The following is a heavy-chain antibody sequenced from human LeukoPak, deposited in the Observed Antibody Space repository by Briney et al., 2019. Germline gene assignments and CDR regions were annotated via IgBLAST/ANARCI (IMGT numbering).Heavy chain of an antibody. CDR3: ARTATSGYSGLYYFDY. V-gene: IGHV1-69*13. CDR2: IIPIFGTA. D-gene: IGHD5-12*01. J-gene: IGHJ4*02. CDR1: GGTFSSYA. Sequence: SVKVSCKASGGTFSSYAISWVRQAPGQGLEWMGGIIPIFGTANYAQKFQGRVTITADESTSTAYMELSSLRSEDTAVYYCARTATSGYSGLYYFDYWGQGTLVTVSS.